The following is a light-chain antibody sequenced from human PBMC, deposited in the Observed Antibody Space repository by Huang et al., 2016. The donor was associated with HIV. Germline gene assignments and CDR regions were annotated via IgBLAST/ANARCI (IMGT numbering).Light chain of an antibody. J-gene: IGKJ4*01. CDR3: QQRSRTLT. Sequence: EVVLTQSPATLSLSPGDSATLSCRASQNLNDYLSWYQQRAGQAPRRLIYNASNRPTGVPARFSGSGSGTDFTLTIISLKPEDFATYYYQQRSRTLTFGGGTRIEI. CDR1: QNLNDY. V-gene: IGKV3-11*01. CDR2: NAS.